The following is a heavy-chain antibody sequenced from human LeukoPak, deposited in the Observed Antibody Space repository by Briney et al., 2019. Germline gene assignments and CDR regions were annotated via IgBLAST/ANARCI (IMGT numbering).Heavy chain of an antibody. Sequence: SETLSLTCTVSGGSISSSSYYWGWIRQPPGKELEWIGYIYYSGSTNYNPSLKSRVTISVDTSKNQFSLKLSSVTAEDTAVYYCARGATVAAGYFQHWGQGTLVTVSS. D-gene: IGHD4-11*01. CDR2: IYYSGST. CDR3: ARGATVAAGYFQH. CDR1: GGSISSSSYY. J-gene: IGHJ1*01. V-gene: IGHV4-61*05.